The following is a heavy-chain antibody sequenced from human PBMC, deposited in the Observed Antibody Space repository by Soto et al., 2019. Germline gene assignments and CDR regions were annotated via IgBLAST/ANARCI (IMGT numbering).Heavy chain of an antibody. D-gene: IGHD3-9*01. CDR3: ARLEGLATISYYFDF. Sequence: PGGSLRLSCAASGFTFSSYWMSWVRQPPGKGLEWIGSIYYRGNAYYNPSLQTRVTISLDKSKSQFSLKLNSVTAADSAVYFCARLEGLATISYYFDFWGPGALVTVSS. V-gene: IGHV4-39*01. CDR1: GFTFSSYW. CDR2: IYYRGNA. J-gene: IGHJ4*02.